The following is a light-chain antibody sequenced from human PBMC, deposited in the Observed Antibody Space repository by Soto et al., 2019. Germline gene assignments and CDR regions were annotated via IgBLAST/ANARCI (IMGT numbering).Light chain of an antibody. V-gene: IGKV3-20*01. Sequence: EMVLTQSPGTLSLSPGERATLSCRASQSVSSSYLAWYQQKPGQAPRLLIYGASSRATGIPDRFSGSGSGTDFTLTISRLEPEDFAVYYCQQYGSSTPITFGQGTRLEIK. CDR3: QQYGSSTPIT. CDR1: QSVSSSY. CDR2: GAS. J-gene: IGKJ5*01.